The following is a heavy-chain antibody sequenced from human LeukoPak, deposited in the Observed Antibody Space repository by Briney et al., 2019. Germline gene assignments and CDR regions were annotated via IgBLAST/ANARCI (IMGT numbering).Heavy chain of an antibody. J-gene: IGHJ6*03. CDR2: IQSGGIT. CDR1: GFIVSSNY. D-gene: IGHD6-13*01. Sequence: PGGSLRLSCVASGFIVSSNYMSWVRQAPGKGLEWVSVIQSGGITDHADSVKGRFTISRDNSKNTLYLQMNSLRAEDTAVYYCAKGSGSWIYYYYMDVWGKGTTVTVSS. V-gene: IGHV3-53*01. CDR3: AKGSGSWIYYYYMDV.